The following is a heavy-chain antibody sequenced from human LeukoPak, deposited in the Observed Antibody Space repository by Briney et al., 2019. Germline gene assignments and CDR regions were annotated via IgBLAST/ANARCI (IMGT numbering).Heavy chain of an antibody. J-gene: IGHJ4*02. CDR1: GYTFTGYY. V-gene: IGHV1-46*01. CDR3: ARFYISAFDY. CDR2: INPSGGST. Sequence: GASLKVSCKASGYTFTGYYIHWVRQAPGQGHEWMGIINPSGGSTSYAQKFQGRVTMTRDTSTSTVYMDLSSLISEDTAVYYCARFYISAFDYWGQGTLVTVSS. D-gene: IGHD2/OR15-2a*01.